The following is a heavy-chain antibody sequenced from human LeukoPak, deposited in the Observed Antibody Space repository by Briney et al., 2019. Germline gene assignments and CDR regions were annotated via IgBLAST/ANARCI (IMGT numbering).Heavy chain of an antibody. Sequence: ASVKVSCKASGYTFTSYDINWVRQATGQGLEWMGWMNPNSGNTGYAQKLQGRVTMTTDTSTSTAYMELRSLRSDDTAVYYCARSRLGTGAFDIWGQGTMVTVSS. CDR3: ARSRLGTGAFDI. J-gene: IGHJ3*02. V-gene: IGHV1-8*02. CDR2: MNPNSGNT. D-gene: IGHD3-10*01. CDR1: GYTFTSYD.